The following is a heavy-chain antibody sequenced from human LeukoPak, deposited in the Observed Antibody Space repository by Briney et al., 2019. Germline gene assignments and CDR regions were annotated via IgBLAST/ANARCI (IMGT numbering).Heavy chain of an antibody. D-gene: IGHD2-21*02. CDR1: GGSISTYY. CDR2: IYYTGSA. V-gene: IGHV4-59*08. J-gene: IGHJ6*02. CDR3: ARRPHTRIIGDWGPHDYYYGMNV. Sequence: SETLSLTSTVSGGSISTYYCSWIRQPPGKGLEWIGYIYYTGSANYNPSLKSRVTISVDTSKNQFSLKLSPVTAADTAVYYCARRPHTRIIGDWGPHDYYYGMNVWGQGTTVTVSS.